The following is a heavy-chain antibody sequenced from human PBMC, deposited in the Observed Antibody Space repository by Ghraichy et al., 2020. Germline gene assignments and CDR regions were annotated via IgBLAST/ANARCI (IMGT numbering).Heavy chain of an antibody. J-gene: IGHJ5*02. CDR1: GFTFSSYS. CDR2: ISSSSSYI. V-gene: IGHV3-21*01. CDR3: ARSADFWSGYYTGWFDP. Sequence: GGSLRLSCAASGFTFSSYSMNWVRQAPGKGLEWVSSISSSSSYIYYADSVKGRFTISRDNAKNSLYLQMNSLRAEDTAVYYCARSADFWSGYYTGWFDPWGQGTLVTVSS. D-gene: IGHD3-3*01.